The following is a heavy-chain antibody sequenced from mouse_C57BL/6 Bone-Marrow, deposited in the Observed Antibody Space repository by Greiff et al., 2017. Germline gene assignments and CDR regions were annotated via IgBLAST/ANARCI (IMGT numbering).Heavy chain of an antibody. V-gene: IGHV1-81*01. D-gene: IGHD2-3*01. CDR2: IYPRSGNT. J-gene: IGHJ2*01. CDR1: GYTFTSYG. Sequence: VNLVESGAELARPGASVKLSCKASGYTFTSYGISWVKQRTGQGLEWIGEIYPRSGNTYYNEKFKGKATLTADKSSSTAYMELRSLTSEDSAVYFCARGWLYFDYWGQGTTLTVSS. CDR3: ARGWLYFDY.